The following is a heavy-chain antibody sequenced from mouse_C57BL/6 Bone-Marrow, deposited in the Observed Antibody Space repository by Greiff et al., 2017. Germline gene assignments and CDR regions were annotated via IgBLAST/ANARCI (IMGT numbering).Heavy chain of an antibody. CDR2: SRNKANDYTT. J-gene: IGHJ4*01. V-gene: IGHV7-1*01. CDR3: ARDGRAMDY. CDR1: GFTFSDFY. Sequence: EVMLVESGGGLVQSGRSLRLSCATSGFTFSDFYMEWVRQAPGKGLEWIAASRNKANDYTTEYSASVKGRFIVSRDTSQSILYLQMNALRAEDTAIYYCARDGRAMDYWGQGTSVTVSS.